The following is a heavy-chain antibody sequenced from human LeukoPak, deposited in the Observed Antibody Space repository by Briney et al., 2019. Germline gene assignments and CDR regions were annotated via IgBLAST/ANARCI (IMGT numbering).Heavy chain of an antibody. V-gene: IGHV4-39*02. D-gene: IGHD6-25*01. CDR2: VYYGRSP. J-gene: IGHJ4*02. CDR3: ARSSGTGTFSY. Sequence: SSETLSLTCTVSGDSISRSTYYWAWIRQPQGKGLEWIGSVYYGRSPYYNPSLESRATISMDTSKNHFSLKMSSVTAADTAVYYCARSSGTGTFSYWGQGTLVTVSS. CDR1: GDSISRSTYY.